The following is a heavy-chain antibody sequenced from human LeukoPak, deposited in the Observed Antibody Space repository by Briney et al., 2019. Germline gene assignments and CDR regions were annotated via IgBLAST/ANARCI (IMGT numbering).Heavy chain of an antibody. CDR3: ARVGRGYSYGDIDY. CDR2: ISSSSTYI. J-gene: IGHJ4*02. D-gene: IGHD5-18*01. V-gene: IGHV3-21*01. Sequence: GGSLRLSCAASGFSFSSYSMNWVRQAPGKGLEWVSSISSSSTYIYYADSVKGRFTISRDNAKNSLYLQMNSLRAEDTAVYHCARVGRGYSYGDIDYWGQGTLVTVSS. CDR1: GFSFSSYS.